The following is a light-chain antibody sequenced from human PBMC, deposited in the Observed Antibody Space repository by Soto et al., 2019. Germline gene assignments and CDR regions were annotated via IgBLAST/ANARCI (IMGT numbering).Light chain of an antibody. CDR1: QSVSIY. Sequence: EIVLTQSPATLSLSPGERATLSCRASQSVSIYLAWYQQKPGQAPRLLIYDASNRPTGIAARFSGSGSGTDFPLTISSLEPEDFAVYYCQHRSSWPYTFGQGTKLEVK. CDR2: DAS. V-gene: IGKV3-11*01. J-gene: IGKJ2*01. CDR3: QHRSSWPYT.